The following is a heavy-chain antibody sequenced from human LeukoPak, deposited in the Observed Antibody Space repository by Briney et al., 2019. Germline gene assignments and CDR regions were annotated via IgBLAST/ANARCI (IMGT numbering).Heavy chain of an antibody. J-gene: IGHJ4*02. CDR3: ARPPSYDSSGYYDGY. CDR1: VGSTSSSSYC. Sequence: SETLSLTCTVSVGSTSSSSYCWGWIRQPPGKGLEWIVSIYYSGSTYYNPSRKSRVTISVDTSKNQFSLKLSSVTAADTAVYYCARPPSYDSSGYYDGYWGQGTLVTVSS. D-gene: IGHD3-22*01. CDR2: IYYSGST. V-gene: IGHV4-39*07.